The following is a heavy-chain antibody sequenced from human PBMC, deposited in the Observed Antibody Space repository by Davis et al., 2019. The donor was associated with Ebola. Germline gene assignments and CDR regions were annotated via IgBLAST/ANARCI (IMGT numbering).Heavy chain of an antibody. CDR2: ISSNGGST. CDR1: GFTFSSYA. D-gene: IGHD4-17*01. CDR3: VRAYYGASY. V-gene: IGHV3-64D*08. Sequence: GESLKISCSASGFTFSSYAMHWVRQAPGKGLKYVSAISSNGGSTYYADSVKGRFTISRDNSKNTLYLQMSSLRAEDTAVYYCVRAYYGASYWGQGTLVTVSS. J-gene: IGHJ4*02.